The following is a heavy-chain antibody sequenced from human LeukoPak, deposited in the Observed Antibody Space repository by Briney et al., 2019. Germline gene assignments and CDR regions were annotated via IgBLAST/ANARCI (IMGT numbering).Heavy chain of an antibody. CDR2: ISYDGRNK. Sequence: QSGGSLRLSCAASGFTFSNYGMHWVRQAPGRGLEWVAVISYDGRNKYYADSVKGRFTISRDNAKNSLYLQMNSLRAEDTAVYYCARVPAALIDYWGQGTLVTVSS. CDR1: GFTFSNYG. V-gene: IGHV3-30*03. D-gene: IGHD2-2*01. CDR3: ARVPAALIDY. J-gene: IGHJ4*02.